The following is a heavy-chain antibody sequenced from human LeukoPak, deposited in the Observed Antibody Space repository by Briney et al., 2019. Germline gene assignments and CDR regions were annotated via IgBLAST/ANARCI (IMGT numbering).Heavy chain of an antibody. CDR2: ISGSGGST. D-gene: IGHD2-15*01. CDR3: AKRGYCSGGSCAYYYYYAKDV. CDR1: GFTFNRFS. J-gene: IGHJ6*02. Sequence: GGSLRLSCSASGFTFNRFSMYWVRQAPGKGLEWVSAISGSGGSTYYADSVKGRFTISRDNSKNTLYLQMNSLRAEDTAVYYCAKRGYCSGGSCAYYYYYAKDVWGQGTTVAASS. V-gene: IGHV3-23*01.